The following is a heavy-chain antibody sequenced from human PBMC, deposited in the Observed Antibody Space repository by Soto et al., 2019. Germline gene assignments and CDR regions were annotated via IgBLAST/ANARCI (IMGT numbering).Heavy chain of an antibody. D-gene: IGHD5-12*01. CDR1: GFTFSSYA. CDR2: ISYDGSNK. V-gene: IGHV3-30-3*01. CDR3: ARDPPDSGYEESDAFDI. Sequence: QVQLVESGGGVVQPGRSLRLSCAASGFTFSSYAMHWVRQAPGKGLEWVAVISYDGSNKYYADSVKGRFTISRDNSKNTLYLQMNSLRAEDTAVYYCARDPPDSGYEESDAFDIWGQGTMVTVSS. J-gene: IGHJ3*02.